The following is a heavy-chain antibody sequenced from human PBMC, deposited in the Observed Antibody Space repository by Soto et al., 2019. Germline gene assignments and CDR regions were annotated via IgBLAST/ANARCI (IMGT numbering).Heavy chain of an antibody. CDR3: ARESGAIVAVPAAMDV. CDR1: GYTFTFYG. CDR2: TSGYNGKT. V-gene: IGHV1-18*01. Sequence: GASVKVSCKAAGYTFTFYGISWVRQAPGQGLEWMGWTSGYNGKTNHAQKFQGRVTMTTDTSTNTADMELRSLRSDDTAIYYCARESGAIVAVPAAMDVWGQGTTVTVSS. D-gene: IGHD2-15*01. J-gene: IGHJ6*02.